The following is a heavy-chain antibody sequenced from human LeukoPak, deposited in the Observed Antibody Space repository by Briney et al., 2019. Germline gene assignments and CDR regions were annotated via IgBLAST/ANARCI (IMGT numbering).Heavy chain of an antibody. Sequence: GGSLRLSCAASGFTFDDYAMHWVRQAPGKGLEWVSGISWNSGSIGYADSVKGRFTISRDNAKNSLYLQMNSLRAEDTALYYCAKDSLSGDHYYGMDVWGQGTTVTVSS. V-gene: IGHV3-9*01. D-gene: IGHD7-27*01. CDR3: AKDSLSGDHYYGMDV. CDR2: ISWNSGSI. CDR1: GFTFDDYA. J-gene: IGHJ6*02.